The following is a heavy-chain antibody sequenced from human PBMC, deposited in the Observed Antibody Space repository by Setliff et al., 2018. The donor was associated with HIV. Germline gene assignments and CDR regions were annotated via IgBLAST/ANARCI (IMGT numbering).Heavy chain of an antibody. CDR3: ARGIAAAGIYYYYMNV. V-gene: IGHV4-61*09. CDR2: IYTTGST. D-gene: IGHD6-13*01. J-gene: IGHJ6*03. CDR1: GGSISSGSYY. Sequence: PSETLSLTCTVSGGSISSGSYYWTWIRQPAGRGLEWIGQIYTTGSTKYNPSLKSRVTMSVDTSKNRFSLNLSSVTAADTAVYYCARGIAAAGIYYYYMNVWGKGTTVTVSS.